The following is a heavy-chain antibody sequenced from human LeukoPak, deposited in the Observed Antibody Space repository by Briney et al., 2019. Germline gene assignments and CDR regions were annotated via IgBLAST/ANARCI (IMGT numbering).Heavy chain of an antibody. Sequence: SETLSLTCSVFDGSISNYYWSWIRQPPGKGLEWIGYAYYSGSTTYNPSLESRVTISVDTSKNQFSPKLTAVTAADTAVYYCARNSAVATSRSWFDPWGQGTLVTVSS. CDR2: AYYSGST. J-gene: IGHJ5*02. CDR1: DGSISNYY. V-gene: IGHV4-59*08. CDR3: ARNSAVATSRSWFDP. D-gene: IGHD6-19*01.